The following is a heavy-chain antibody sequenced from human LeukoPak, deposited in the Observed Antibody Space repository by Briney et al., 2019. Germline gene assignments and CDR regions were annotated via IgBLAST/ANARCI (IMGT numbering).Heavy chain of an antibody. CDR1: GGSISSGSYY. CDR2: IYTSGST. V-gene: IGHV4-61*02. Sequence: SETLSLTCTVSGGSISSGSYYWSWIRQPAGKGLEWIGRIYTSGSTNYNPSLKSRVTISVDTSKNQFSLKLSSVTAADTAVYYCALDTIGARPNFDYWGQGTLVTVSS. J-gene: IGHJ4*02. CDR3: ALDTIGARPNFDY. D-gene: IGHD4/OR15-4a*01.